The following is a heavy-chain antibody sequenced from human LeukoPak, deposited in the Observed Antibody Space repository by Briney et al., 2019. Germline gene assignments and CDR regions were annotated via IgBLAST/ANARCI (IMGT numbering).Heavy chain of an antibody. D-gene: IGHD3-22*01. V-gene: IGHV4-34*01. CDR1: GGSFSGYY. CDR2: INHSGSA. Sequence: NTSETLSLTCAVYGGSFSGYYWSWIRRPPGKGLEWIGEINHSGSANYNPSPKSRVTISVDTSKNQFSLKLSSVTAADTAVYYCASARFTNSSGYYSDYWGQGTLVTVSS. J-gene: IGHJ4*02. CDR3: ASARFTNSSGYYSDY.